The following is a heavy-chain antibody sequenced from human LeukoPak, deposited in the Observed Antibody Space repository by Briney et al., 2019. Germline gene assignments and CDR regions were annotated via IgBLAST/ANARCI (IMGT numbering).Heavy chain of an antibody. Sequence: GGSLRLSCAASGFTFDDYGMSWVRQAPGKGLEWVSSISRSATTIYYADSVKGRFTISRDNAKNSLYLQMNSLRAEDTAVYFCARVGALSSSWLLYWGQGTLVTVSS. CDR3: ARVGALSSSWLLY. CDR2: ISRSATTI. V-gene: IGHV3-48*03. CDR1: GFTFDDYG. J-gene: IGHJ4*02. D-gene: IGHD6-13*01.